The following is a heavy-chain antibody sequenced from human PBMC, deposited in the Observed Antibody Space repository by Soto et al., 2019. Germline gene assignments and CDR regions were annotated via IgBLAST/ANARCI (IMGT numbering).Heavy chain of an antibody. Sequence: ASVKVSCKASGYTFTGYYMHWVRQAPEQGLEWMGWINPNSGGTNYAQKFQGKVAMTRDTSISTAYMELSRLRSDDTAVYYCEVQLWLPSSFDYWGQGTLVTVSS. CDR3: EVQLWLPSSFDY. CDR1: GYTFTGYY. D-gene: IGHD5-18*01. V-gene: IGHV1-2*02. J-gene: IGHJ4*02. CDR2: INPNSGGT.